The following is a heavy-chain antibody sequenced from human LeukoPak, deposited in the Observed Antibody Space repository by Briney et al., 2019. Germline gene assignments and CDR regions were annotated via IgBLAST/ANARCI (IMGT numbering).Heavy chain of an antibody. CDR2: IYYTGST. D-gene: IGHD2-15*01. V-gene: IGHV4-59*12. J-gene: IGHJ4*02. Sequence: SETLSLTCIVSGGSISSYYWSWIRQPPGKGLEWIGYIYYTGSTTYNPSLKSRVTMSVDTSKNQSSLKLRSVTAADTAVYYCARGGGEFNNWGQGTLVTVSS. CDR1: GGSISSYY. CDR3: ARGGGEFNN.